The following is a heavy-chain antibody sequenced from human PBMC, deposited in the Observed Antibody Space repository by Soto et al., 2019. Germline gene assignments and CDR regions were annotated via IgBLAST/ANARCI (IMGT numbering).Heavy chain of an antibody. CDR2: ISGSGGST. Sequence: GGSLRLSCAASGFTFSSYAMSWVRQAPGKGLEWVSAISGSGGSTYYADSVKGRFTISRDNSKNTLYLQMNSLRAEDTAVYYCAKDRVRYDFWSGYFDYWGQGTLVTVSS. CDR1: GFTFSSYA. V-gene: IGHV3-23*01. CDR3: AKDRVRYDFWSGYFDY. D-gene: IGHD3-3*01. J-gene: IGHJ4*02.